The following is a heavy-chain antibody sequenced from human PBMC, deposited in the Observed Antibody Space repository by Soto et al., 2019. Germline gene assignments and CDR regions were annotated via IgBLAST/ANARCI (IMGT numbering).Heavy chain of an antibody. Sequence: QVQLVQSGAEVKKPGSSVRVSCKASGGTLRNYGISWVRQAPGQGLEWMGGIIPVFGTANYAQKFQGRVTSTADESTISVYMDVTSRRAEDTAVYYCSRGDATKIVVTTYYGMDVWGQGTTVTVSS. J-gene: IGHJ6*02. CDR3: SRGDATKIVVTTYYGMDV. V-gene: IGHV1-69*12. CDR1: GGTLRNYG. D-gene: IGHD4-17*01. CDR2: IIPVFGTA.